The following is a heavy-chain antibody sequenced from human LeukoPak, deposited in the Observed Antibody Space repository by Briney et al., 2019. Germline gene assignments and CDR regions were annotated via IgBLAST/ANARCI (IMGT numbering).Heavy chain of an antibody. J-gene: IGHJ4*02. CDR2: ISAYNGNT. CDR3: AREAPIAVAGSYFDY. V-gene: IGHV1-18*01. CDR1: GYTFTSYG. D-gene: IGHD6-19*01. Sequence: ASVKVSCKASGYTFTSYGISWVRQAPGQGLEWMGWISAYNGNTNYAQKLQGRVTMTTDTSTSAAYMELRSLRSDDTAVYYCAREAPIAVAGSYFDYWGQGTLVTVSS.